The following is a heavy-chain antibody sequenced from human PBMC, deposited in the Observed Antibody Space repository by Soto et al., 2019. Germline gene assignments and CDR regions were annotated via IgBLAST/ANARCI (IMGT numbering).Heavy chain of an antibody. J-gene: IGHJ4*02. D-gene: IGHD1-7*01. CDR2: IYRTGST. V-gene: IGHV4-4*02. CDR3: ASRDPGTSVDY. CDR1: GGSFTSNNW. Sequence: PSETLSLTCAVSGGSFTSNNWWTWVRQPPGQGLEWIGEIYRTGSTNYNPSLKSRVTVSLDRSENQFSLKVTSLTAADTAVYYCASRDPGTSVDYWGQGTLVTVSS.